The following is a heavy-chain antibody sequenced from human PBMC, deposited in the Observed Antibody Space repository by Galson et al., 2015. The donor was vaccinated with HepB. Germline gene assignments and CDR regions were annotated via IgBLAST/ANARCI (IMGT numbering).Heavy chain of an antibody. CDR2: INPNSGGT. V-gene: IGHV1-2*02. D-gene: IGHD6-13*01. J-gene: IGHJ5*02. CDR1: GYTFTGYY. CDR3: ARDTGQRGGSSWYFSSRYNWFDP. Sequence: SVKVSCKASGYTFTGYYMHWVRQAPGQGLEWMGWINPNSGGTNYAQKFQGRVTMTRDTSISTAYMELSRLRSDDTAVYYCARDTGQRGGSSWYFSSRYNWFDPWGQGTLVTVSS.